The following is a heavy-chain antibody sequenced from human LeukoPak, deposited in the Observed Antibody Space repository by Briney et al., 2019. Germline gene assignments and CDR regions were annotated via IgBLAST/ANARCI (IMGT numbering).Heavy chain of an antibody. CDR3: AKDRLITSGWDPFDY. CDR2: FSGTGVST. D-gene: IGHD6-19*01. Sequence: GGSLRLSCAASGFTFSDCAMTWVRQAPGKGLEWVSAFSGTGVSTYYADSVKGRFTISRDNSKNTLYLQMSSLRAEDTAVYYCAKDRLITSGWDPFDYWGQGTLVTVSS. CDR1: GFTFSDCA. J-gene: IGHJ4*02. V-gene: IGHV3-23*01.